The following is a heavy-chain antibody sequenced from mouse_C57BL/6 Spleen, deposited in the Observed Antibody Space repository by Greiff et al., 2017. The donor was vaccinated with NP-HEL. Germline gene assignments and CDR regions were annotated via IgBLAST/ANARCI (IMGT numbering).Heavy chain of an antibody. CDR1: GYTFTEYT. CDR3: ARHEEELGRDWYFDV. V-gene: IGHV1-62-2*01. Sequence: VKVVESGAELVKPGASVKLSCKASGYTFTEYTIHWVKQRSGQGLEWIGWFYPGSGSIKYNEKFKDKATLTADKSSSTVYMELSRLTSEDSAVYFCARHEEELGRDWYFDVWGTGTTVTVSS. J-gene: IGHJ1*03. D-gene: IGHD4-1*01. CDR2: FYPGSGSI.